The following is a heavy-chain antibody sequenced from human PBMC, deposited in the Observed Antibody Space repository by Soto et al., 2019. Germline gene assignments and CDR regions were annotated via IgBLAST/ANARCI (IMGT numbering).Heavy chain of an antibody. D-gene: IGHD2-2*01. J-gene: IGHJ4*02. CDR1: GYTFTSYY. V-gene: IGHV1-46*01. Sequence: ASVKVSCKASGYTFTSYYMHWARQAPGQGLEWMGIINPSGGSTSYAQKFQGRVTMTRDTSTSTVYMELSSLRSEDTAVYYCARDASYCISTSCYPSLVDYWGQGTLVTVSS. CDR3: ARDASYCISTSCYPSLVDY. CDR2: INPSGGST.